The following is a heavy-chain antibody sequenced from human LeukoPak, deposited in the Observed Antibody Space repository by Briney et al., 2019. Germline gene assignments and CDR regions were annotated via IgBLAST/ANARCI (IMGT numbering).Heavy chain of an antibody. V-gene: IGHV1-69*04. D-gene: IGHD3-16*01. CDR1: GETFSSYA. CDR3: AREACREMGLMWPRSDRQDCLYDQ. Sequence: SVKVSCKASGETFSSYAINWVRQAPGQGPEWMGRITPFLGIANYPQKFQGRVTITADESTTTAYMELSSLRSEDTAVYYCAREACREMGLMWPRSDRQDCLYDQWGQGTLVTVSS. J-gene: IGHJ4*02. CDR2: ITPFLGIA.